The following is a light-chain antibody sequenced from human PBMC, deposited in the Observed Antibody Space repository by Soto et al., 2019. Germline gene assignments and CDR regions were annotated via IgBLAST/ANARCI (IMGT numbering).Light chain of an antibody. Sequence: EVVLTQSPGTLSLSPGERATLSSRASQSVTNNYFAWYQQKPGQAPRLLIFGSSDRATGTPDRFSGSGSGTDFTLTISRLEPEDSAVYYCQQYGSSPPYTFGQGTKLEIK. J-gene: IGKJ2*01. CDR2: GSS. CDR1: QSVTNNY. V-gene: IGKV3-20*01. CDR3: QQYGSSPPYT.